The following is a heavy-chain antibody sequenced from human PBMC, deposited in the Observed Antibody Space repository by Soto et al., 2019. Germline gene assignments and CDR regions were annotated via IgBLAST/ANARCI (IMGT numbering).Heavy chain of an antibody. V-gene: IGHV3-30-3*01. CDR1: GFTFSSYA. CDR2: ISYDGSNK. D-gene: IGHD5-18*01. J-gene: IGHJ4*02. Sequence: PGGSLRLSCAASGFTFSSYAMHWVRQAPGKGLEWVAVISYDGSNKYHADSVKGRFTISRDNSKNTLYLQMNSLRAEDTAVYYCAGPGYSSQDYWGQGALVTVSS. CDR3: AGPGYSSQDY.